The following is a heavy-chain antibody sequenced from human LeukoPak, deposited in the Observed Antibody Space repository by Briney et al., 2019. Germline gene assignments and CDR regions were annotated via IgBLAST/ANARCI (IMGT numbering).Heavy chain of an antibody. V-gene: IGHV4-59*01. CDR3: ARAPLGGYGDYFSLGLNYYYYYMDV. J-gene: IGHJ6*03. CDR1: GGSISSYY. Sequence: SETLSLTCTVSGGSISSYYWSWIRQPPGKGLEWIGYIYYSGSTNYNPSLKSRVTISVDTSKNQFSLKLSSVTAADTAVYYCARAPLGGYGDYFSLGLNYYYYYMDVWGKGTTVTVSS. D-gene: IGHD4-17*01. CDR2: IYYSGST.